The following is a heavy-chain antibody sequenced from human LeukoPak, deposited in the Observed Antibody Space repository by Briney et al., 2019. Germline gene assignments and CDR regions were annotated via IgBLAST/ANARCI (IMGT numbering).Heavy chain of an antibody. Sequence: PGGSLRLSCAASGFTFSSYAMSWVRQAPGKGLEWVSAISGSGGSTYYADSVKVRFTISRDNSKNTLYLQMNGLRAEDTAVYYCAKTTMIVATRWFDPWVQGTLVTVSS. CDR1: GFTFSSYA. D-gene: IGHD3-22*01. CDR2: ISGSGGST. V-gene: IGHV3-23*01. CDR3: AKTTMIVATRWFDP. J-gene: IGHJ5*02.